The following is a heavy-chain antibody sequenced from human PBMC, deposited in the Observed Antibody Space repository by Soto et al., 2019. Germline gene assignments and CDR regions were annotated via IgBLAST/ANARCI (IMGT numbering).Heavy chain of an antibody. Sequence: QVQLVESGGCVVQPGRSLRLSCAASGFTFSSYGMHWVRQAPGKGLEWVAVIWYDGSNKYYADSVKGRFTISRDNAMNTLYLQRNSLRAEDTAVYYCAIAPLIVATITSWFDPWGQGTLVTVSS. J-gene: IGHJ5*02. CDR3: AIAPLIVATITSWFDP. CDR2: IWYDGSNK. CDR1: GFTFSSYG. D-gene: IGHD5-12*01. V-gene: IGHV3-33*01.